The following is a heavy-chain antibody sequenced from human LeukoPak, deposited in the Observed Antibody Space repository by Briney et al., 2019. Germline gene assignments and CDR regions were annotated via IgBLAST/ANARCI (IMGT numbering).Heavy chain of an antibody. J-gene: IGHJ4*02. Sequence: SETLSLTCTVSGGSISSYYWSWIRQPPGEGLEWIGYIYYSGSTNYNPSLKSRVTISVDTSKNQFSLKLSSVTAADTAVYYCAGDSSSWSLYYFDYWGQGTLVTVSS. V-gene: IGHV4-59*01. CDR3: AGDSSSWSLYYFDY. D-gene: IGHD6-13*01. CDR1: GGSISSYY. CDR2: IYYSGST.